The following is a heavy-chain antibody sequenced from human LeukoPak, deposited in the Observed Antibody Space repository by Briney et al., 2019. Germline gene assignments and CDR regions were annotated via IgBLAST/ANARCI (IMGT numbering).Heavy chain of an antibody. V-gene: IGHV4-59*01. J-gene: IGHJ4*02. Sequence: SETLSLTCTVSGGSISSYYWSWIRQPPGKGLEWIGYIHYSGSTNYNPSLKSRVTISVDTSKNQFSLKLSSVTAADTAVYYCARDEYSSGWSYWGQGTLVTVFS. CDR2: IHYSGST. CDR3: ARDEYSSGWSY. CDR1: GGSISSYY. D-gene: IGHD6-19*01.